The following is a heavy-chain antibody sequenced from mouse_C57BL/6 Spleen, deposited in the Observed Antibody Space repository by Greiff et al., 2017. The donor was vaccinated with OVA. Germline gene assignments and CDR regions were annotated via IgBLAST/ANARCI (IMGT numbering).Heavy chain of an antibody. CDR2: IDPEDGET. CDR3: SRDGNYAMDV. V-gene: IGHV14-2*01. Sequence: VQLQQSGAELVKPGASVKLSCTASGFNIKDYYMHWVKQRTEQGLEWIGRIDPEDGETTYAPKLQGKATLTADQSSNTAYLQLSSLTSEDTTVYYCSRDGNYAMDVWGTGASVTVST. CDR1: GFNIKDYY. D-gene: IGHD2-1*01. J-gene: IGHJ4*01.